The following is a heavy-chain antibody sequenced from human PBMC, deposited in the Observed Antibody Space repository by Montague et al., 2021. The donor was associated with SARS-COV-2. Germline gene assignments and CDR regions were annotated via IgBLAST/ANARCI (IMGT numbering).Heavy chain of an antibody. CDR3: ATTIYDYVWGTRVEFDY. V-gene: IGHV2-70*01. CDR1: GFSLSTSGMC. D-gene: IGHD3-16*01. CDR2: IDWDDDK. J-gene: IGHJ4*02. Sequence: VKPTQNLTLTCTFSGFSLSTSGMCVSWIRQPPEKALEWLALIDWDDDKYYSTSLKTRLTISKDTSKNQVVLTMTNMDPVDTATYYCATTIYDYVWGTRVEFDYWGQGTLVTVSS.